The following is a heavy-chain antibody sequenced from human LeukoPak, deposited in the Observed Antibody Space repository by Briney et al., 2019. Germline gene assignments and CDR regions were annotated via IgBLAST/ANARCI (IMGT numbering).Heavy chain of an antibody. CDR1: GGSMTDSDW. D-gene: IGHD3-10*01. CDR2: VYYSGST. CDR3: ARLCYYGSGSYYHFDS. Sequence: PSGTLSLTCAISGGSMTDSDWCNRVRQPPGKGLEWIGSVYYSGSTYYNPSLKSRISISADTSKNQFSLKLSSVTAADTAIYYCARLCYYGSGSYYHFDSWGQGTLVTVSS. V-gene: IGHV4-39*01. J-gene: IGHJ4*02.